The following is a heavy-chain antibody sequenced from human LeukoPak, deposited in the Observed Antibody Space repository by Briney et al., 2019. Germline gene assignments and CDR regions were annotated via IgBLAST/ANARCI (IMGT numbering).Heavy chain of an antibody. Sequence: PGGSLRLSCAASGFIFGNYAMHWVRQAPGKGLEWVAVMSHDGSKKYYADSVKGRYTISRDNSKNTLYLQMDSLRAEDTAIYYCARDFPKWGRDDYFDIWGQGTLVTVSS. D-gene: IGHD7-27*01. CDR1: GFIFGNYA. CDR3: ARDFPKWGRDDYFDI. CDR2: MSHDGSKK. V-gene: IGHV3-30-3*01. J-gene: IGHJ4*02.